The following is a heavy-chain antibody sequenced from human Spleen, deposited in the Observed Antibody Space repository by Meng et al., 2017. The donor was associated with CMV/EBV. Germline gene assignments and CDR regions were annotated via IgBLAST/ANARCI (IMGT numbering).Heavy chain of an antibody. CDR1: GGSISSSSYY. V-gene: IGHV4-39*07. CDR2: IYYSGST. Sequence: SETLSLTCTVSGGSISSSSYYWGWIRQPPGKGLEWIGSIYYSGSTYYNPSLKSRVTISVDTSKNQFSLKLSSVTAADTAVYYCARRGDGYKNPLPFDYWGQGTLVTVSS. D-gene: IGHD5-24*01. J-gene: IGHJ4*02. CDR3: ARRGDGYKNPLPFDY.